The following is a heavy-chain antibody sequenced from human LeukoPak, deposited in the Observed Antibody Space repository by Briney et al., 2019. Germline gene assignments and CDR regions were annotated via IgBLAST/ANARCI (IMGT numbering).Heavy chain of an antibody. J-gene: IGHJ4*02. CDR2: ISGSDGGT. V-gene: IGHV3-23*01. Sequence: PGGSLRLSCAASGFPFSTYAMSWVRQPPAKGLEWVSFISGSDGGTSYADSVKGRFTISRDHSQNTLNLQMTSLRAEDTAVYYCSWLGEQLQRTLDYWGQGSLVTVSS. CDR3: SWLGEQLQRTLDY. CDR1: GFPFSTYA. D-gene: IGHD3-10*01.